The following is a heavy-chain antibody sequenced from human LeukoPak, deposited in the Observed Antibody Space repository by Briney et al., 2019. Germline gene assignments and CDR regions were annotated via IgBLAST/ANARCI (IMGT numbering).Heavy chain of an antibody. Sequence: PSETLSLTCAVYGGSFSGYYWSWIRQPPGKGLEWIGEINHSGSTNYNPSLKSRVTISVDTSKNQFSLKLSSATAADTAVYYCATLAARRYNYYYYYMDVWGKGTTVTVSS. V-gene: IGHV4-34*01. CDR1: GGSFSGYY. D-gene: IGHD6-6*01. J-gene: IGHJ6*03. CDR3: ATLAARRYNYYYYYMDV. CDR2: INHSGST.